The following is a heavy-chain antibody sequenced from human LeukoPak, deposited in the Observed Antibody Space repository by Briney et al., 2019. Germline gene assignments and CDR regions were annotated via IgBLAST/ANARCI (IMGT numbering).Heavy chain of an antibody. CDR1: GLSCSGYG. CDR2: IRYDGSNK. D-gene: IGHD3-22*01. J-gene: IGHJ4*02. Sequence: PGGSLGLSCAASGLSCSGYGRNSGRQAPGKGLKWVAFIRYDGSNKYYADSVKGRFTISRDNSKNTLYLQMNSLRAEDTAVYYCAKDRLPYHYDSAKTRDYWGQGTLVTVSS. CDR3: AKDRLPYHYDSAKTRDY. V-gene: IGHV3-30*02.